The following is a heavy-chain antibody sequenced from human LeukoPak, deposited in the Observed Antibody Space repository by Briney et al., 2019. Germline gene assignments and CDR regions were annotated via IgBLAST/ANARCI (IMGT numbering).Heavy chain of an antibody. CDR1: GYTFTGYY. CDR2: INTNTGNP. V-gene: IGHV7-4-1*02. Sequence: ASVKVSCKASGYTFTGYYMHWVRQAPGQGLEWMGWINTNTGNPTYAQGFTGRFVFSLDTSVSTAYLQISSLKAEDTAVYYCARDRETTVTTGWFDPWGQGTLVTVSS. D-gene: IGHD4-17*01. CDR3: ARDRETTVTTGWFDP. J-gene: IGHJ5*02.